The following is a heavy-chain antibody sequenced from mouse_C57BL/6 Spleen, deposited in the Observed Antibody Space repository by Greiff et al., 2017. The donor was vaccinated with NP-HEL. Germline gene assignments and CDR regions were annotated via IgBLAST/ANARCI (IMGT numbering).Heavy chain of an antibody. D-gene: IGHD2-3*01. J-gene: IGHJ2*01. Sequence: EVKVVESEGGLVQPGSSMKLSCTASGFTFSDYYMAWVRQVPEKGLEWVANINYDGSSTYYLDSLKSRFIISRDNAKNILYLQMSSLKSEDTATYYCARGPSIYDGYYVGFDYWGQGTTLTVSS. CDR3: ARGPSIYDGYYVGFDY. V-gene: IGHV5-16*01. CDR2: INYDGSST. CDR1: GFTFSDYY.